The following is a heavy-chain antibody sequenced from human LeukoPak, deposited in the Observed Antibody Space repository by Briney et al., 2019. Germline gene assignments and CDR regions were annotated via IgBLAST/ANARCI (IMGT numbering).Heavy chain of an antibody. CDR1: GFTFRNFR. J-gene: IGHJ3*02. V-gene: IGHV3-7*01. CDR2: IKGDGSEK. D-gene: IGHD1-26*01. CDR3: ARDRSSYGDAYDI. Sequence: GGSLRLSCAASGFTFRNFRMTWVRQAPGRGLEWVATIKGDGSEKFHVDSAKGRITISRDNANNSLHLQMNSLRVDDTAVYYCARDRSSYGDAYDIWGQGTMVTVSS.